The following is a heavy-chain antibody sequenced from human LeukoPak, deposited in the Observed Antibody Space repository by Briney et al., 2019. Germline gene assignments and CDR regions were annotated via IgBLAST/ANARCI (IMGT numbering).Heavy chain of an antibody. CDR3: ARGDYHYSSGPHDY. CDR1: GLTFSTYS. D-gene: IGHD3-22*01. J-gene: IGHJ4*02. Sequence: KPGGSLRLSCAASGLTFSTYSMNWVRQAPGKGLEWVSSISSSTSYIYYVDSVKGRFTISRDNAKNSLYLQMSSLRAEDTAVYYCARGDYHYSSGPHDYWGQGTLVTVSS. V-gene: IGHV3-21*01. CDR2: ISSSTSYI.